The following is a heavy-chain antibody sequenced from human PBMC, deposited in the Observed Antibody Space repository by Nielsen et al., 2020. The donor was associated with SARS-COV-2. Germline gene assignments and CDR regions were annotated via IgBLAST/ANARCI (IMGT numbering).Heavy chain of an antibody. J-gene: IGHJ4*02. D-gene: IGHD5-24*01. CDR1: GFTFSSYE. CDR2: ISSSGSTI. CDR3: ARLAGDGYNYGLDY. Sequence: GGSLKLSCAASGFTFSSYEMNWVHQAPGKGLEWVSYISSSGSTIYYADSVKGRFTISRDNAKNSLYLQMNSLRAEDTAVYYCARLAGDGYNYGLDYWGQVTLVTVSS. V-gene: IGHV3-48*03.